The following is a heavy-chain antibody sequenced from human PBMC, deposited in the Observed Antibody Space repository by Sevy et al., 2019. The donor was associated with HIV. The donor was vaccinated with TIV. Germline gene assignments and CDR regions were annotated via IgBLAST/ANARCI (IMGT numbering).Heavy chain of an antibody. Sequence: GGSLRLSCAASGFTFNNYGMNWVRQAPGKGLEWVSSISITNNYIQYTDSVKGRFTISRDNAKNSLYLQMNSLRAEDTAVDYCARDLAYGGNPGPFDYWGQGTLVTVSS. J-gene: IGHJ4*02. CDR2: ISITNNYI. CDR1: GFTFNNYG. CDR3: ARDLAYGGNPGPFDY. V-gene: IGHV3-21*01. D-gene: IGHD4-17*01.